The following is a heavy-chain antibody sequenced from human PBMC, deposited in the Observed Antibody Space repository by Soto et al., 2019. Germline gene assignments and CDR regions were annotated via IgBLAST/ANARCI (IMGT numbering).Heavy chain of an antibody. D-gene: IGHD3-22*01. J-gene: IGHJ4*02. V-gene: IGHV4-30-2*01. Sequence: SETLSLTCAVSGGSISSGGYSWSWIRQPPGKGLEWIGYIYHSGSTNYNPSLKSRVTISLDTSKNQFSLKLTSVTAADTAVYYCARDRGYYYDSSGYLFDYWGQGTLVTVSS. CDR2: IYHSGST. CDR3: ARDRGYYYDSSGYLFDY. CDR1: GGSISSGGYS.